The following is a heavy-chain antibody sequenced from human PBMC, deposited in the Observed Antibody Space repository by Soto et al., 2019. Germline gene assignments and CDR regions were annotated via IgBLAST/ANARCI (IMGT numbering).Heavy chain of an antibody. CDR1: GYTFTSYG. CDR3: ARDTVVWTPPRMDIVSPIGPDY. V-gene: IGHV1-18*01. Sequence: ASVKVSCKASGYTFTSYGISWVRQAPGQGLEWMGWISAYNGNTNYAQKLQGRVTMTTDTSTSTAYMELRSLRSDDTAVYYCARDTVVWTPPRMDIVSPIGPDYWGQGTLVTVSS. J-gene: IGHJ4*02. D-gene: IGHD5-12*01. CDR2: ISAYNGNT.